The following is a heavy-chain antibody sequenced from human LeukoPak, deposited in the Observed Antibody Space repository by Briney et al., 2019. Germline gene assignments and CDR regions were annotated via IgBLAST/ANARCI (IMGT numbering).Heavy chain of an antibody. CDR3: ARLKPYYYDSSGYFDY. CDR1: GYTFTSYY. J-gene: IGHJ4*02. Sequence: ASVKVSCKASGYTFTSYYMHWMRQAPGQGLEWMGIINPSGGSTSYAQKFQGRVTMTRDTSTSTVYMELSSLRSEDTAVYYCARLKPYYYDSSGYFDYWGQGTLVTVSS. V-gene: IGHV1-46*01. CDR2: INPSGGST. D-gene: IGHD3-22*01.